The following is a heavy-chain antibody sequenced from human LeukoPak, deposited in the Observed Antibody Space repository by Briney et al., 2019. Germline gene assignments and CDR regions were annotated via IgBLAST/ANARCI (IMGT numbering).Heavy chain of an antibody. D-gene: IGHD2-2*01. J-gene: IGHJ6*03. V-gene: IGHV3-23*01. CDR2: ISSLGVST. Sequence: GGSLRLSCADSGVTFSSYTMNCVRQAPGKGLEWVSGISSLGVSTYYADSVKGRFTISRDNSKNTLYLHMDRLGTADTAVYYCAKMPSTEIYYFYYMDVWDKGTTVTVSS. CDR3: AKMPSTEIYYFYYMDV. CDR1: GVTFSSYT.